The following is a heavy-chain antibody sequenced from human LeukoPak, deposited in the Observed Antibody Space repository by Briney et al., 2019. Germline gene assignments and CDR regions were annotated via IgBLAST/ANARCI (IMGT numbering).Heavy chain of an antibody. Sequence: SSETLSLTCAVYGGSFSGYYWSWIRQPPGKGLEWIGEINHSGGTNYNPSLKSRVTISVDTSKNQFSLKLSSVTAADTAVYYCARARGGSSWSLFDYWGQGTLVTVSS. CDR1: GGSFSGYY. D-gene: IGHD6-13*01. CDR3: ARARGGSSWSLFDY. CDR2: INHSGGT. V-gene: IGHV4-34*01. J-gene: IGHJ4*02.